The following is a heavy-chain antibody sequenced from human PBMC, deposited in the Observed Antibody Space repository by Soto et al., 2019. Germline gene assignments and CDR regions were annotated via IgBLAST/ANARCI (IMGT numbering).Heavy chain of an antibody. D-gene: IGHD1-1*01. CDR3: VTDGTTTLREWFDP. V-gene: IGHV4-4*07. J-gene: IGHJ5*02. CDR1: GASISGFY. CDR2: IYATGTT. Sequence: PSETLSLTCTVSGASISGFYWSWIRKSAGKGLEWIGRIYATGTTDYNPSLKSRVMMSVDTSKKQFSLKLRSVTAADTAVYYCVTDGTTTLREWFDPWGQGISVTVSS.